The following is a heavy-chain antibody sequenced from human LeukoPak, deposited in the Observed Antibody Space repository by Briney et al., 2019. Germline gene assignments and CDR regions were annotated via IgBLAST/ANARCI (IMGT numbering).Heavy chain of an antibody. CDR1: GFTFSNYG. CDR3: AKDSPVATI. J-gene: IGHJ3*02. V-gene: IGHV3-23*01. Sequence: GGSLRLSCAASGFTFSNYGMSWVRQAPGKGLEWVSAITGSGDGTYYAASVKGRFTISRDNSKNTLFLQMSSLRAEDTAVYYCAKDSPVATIWGQGTMVTVSS. D-gene: IGHD5-12*01. CDR2: ITGSGDGT.